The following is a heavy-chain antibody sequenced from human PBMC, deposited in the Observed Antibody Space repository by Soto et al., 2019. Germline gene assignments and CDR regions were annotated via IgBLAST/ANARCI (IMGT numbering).Heavy chain of an antibody. CDR1: EASISSGGYY. D-gene: IGHD3-16*01. CDR3: ATGNVWGFILAY. Sequence: ILSLTFTVSEASISSGGYYWSINRHHPGTGLEWIGYIYYSGSTYYNPSLKSRVTISLDTYKNQFSLNLSSVTAAETAVYYCATGNVWGFILAYWGMGTLVTVTS. J-gene: IGHJ4*02. V-gene: IGHV4-31*02. CDR2: IYYSGST.